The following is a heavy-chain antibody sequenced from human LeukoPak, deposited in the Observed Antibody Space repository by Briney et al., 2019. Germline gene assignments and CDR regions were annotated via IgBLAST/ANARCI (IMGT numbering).Heavy chain of an antibody. CDR3: ASSDPSLMDTAMANFDY. D-gene: IGHD5-18*01. CDR1: GGSFSGYY. V-gene: IGHV4-34*01. J-gene: IGHJ4*02. Sequence: SETLSLTCAVYGGSFSGYYWSWIRKPPGKGLEWIGEINHSGSTNYNPSLKSRVTISVDTSKNQFSLKLSSVTAADTAVYYCASSDPSLMDTAMANFDYWGQGTLVTVSS. CDR2: INHSGST.